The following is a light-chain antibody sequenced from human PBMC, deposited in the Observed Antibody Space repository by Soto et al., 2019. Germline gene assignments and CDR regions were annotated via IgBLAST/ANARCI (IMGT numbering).Light chain of an antibody. CDR3: QVWEATGDQVV. CDR2: YDS. CDR1: NVGSRS. Sequence: SYELTQPPSVSVAPGETARISCGGNNVGSRSVHWYQQKPGQAPFLVIYYDSDRPLGIPERFSGSNSGNTDTLIISRVEAGDEADYYCQVWEATGDQVVFGGGTKLTVL. V-gene: IGLV3-21*01. J-gene: IGLJ2*01.